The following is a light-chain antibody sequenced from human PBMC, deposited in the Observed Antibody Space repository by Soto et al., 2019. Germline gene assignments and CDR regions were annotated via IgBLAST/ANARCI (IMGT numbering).Light chain of an antibody. J-gene: IGLJ3*02. CDR3: SSYTSRNTWV. CDR1: SSDVGDYNY. CDR2: EVS. V-gene: IGLV2-14*01. Sequence: QSALTQPASVSGSPGQSLTISCTGTSSDVGDYNYVSWYQQHPGKDPKLMIYEVSNRPSGVSNRFSGSKSGNTASLTISGLQAEDEADYYCSSYTSRNTWVFGGGTKLTVL.